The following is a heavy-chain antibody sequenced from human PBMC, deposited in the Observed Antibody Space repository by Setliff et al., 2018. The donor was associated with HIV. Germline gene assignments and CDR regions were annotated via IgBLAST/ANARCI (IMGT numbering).Heavy chain of an antibody. D-gene: IGHD3-16*02. Sequence: GSLRLSCTASGFTISRNYMSWVRQAPGKGLEWVSVIYSGGTTSYADSVKGRFTVSRDNSNNARYIQMNSLKTEDTAVYYCASRGRAYYLYTPGYFDSWGQGTPVTVSS. CDR2: IYSGGTT. CDR1: GFTISRNY. V-gene: IGHV3-66*02. J-gene: IGHJ4*02. CDR3: ASRGRAYYLYTPGYFDS.